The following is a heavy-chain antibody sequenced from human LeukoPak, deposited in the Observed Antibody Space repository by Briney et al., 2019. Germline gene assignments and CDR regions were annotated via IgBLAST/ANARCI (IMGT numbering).Heavy chain of an antibody. CDR1: GFTFSSYA. J-gene: IGHJ4*02. V-gene: IGHV3-30*18. CDR3: AKAGSGY. D-gene: IGHD6-19*01. CDR2: ISYDGSNK. Sequence: GGSLRLSCAASGFTFSSYAMSWVRQAPGKGLEWVAVISYDGSNKYYADSVKGRFTISRDNSKNTLYLQMNSLRAEDTAVYYCAKAGSGYWGQGTLVTVSS.